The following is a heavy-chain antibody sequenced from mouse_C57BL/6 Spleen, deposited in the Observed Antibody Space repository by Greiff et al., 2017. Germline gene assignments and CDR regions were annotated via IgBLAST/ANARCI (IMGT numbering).Heavy chain of an antibody. CDR2: IYPANGNT. Sequence: EVQLQQSVAELVRPGASVKFSCTASGFTINNTYMHWVKQRPEQGLEWIGRIYPANGNTKYAPKFKGKATITADTSSNTAYLQLSSLTSEDTAIEYCAGEYGSSPGWYAYWGQGTLVTVSA. D-gene: IGHD1-1*01. CDR3: AGEYGSSPGWYAY. CDR1: GFTINNTY. J-gene: IGHJ3*01. V-gene: IGHV14-3*01.